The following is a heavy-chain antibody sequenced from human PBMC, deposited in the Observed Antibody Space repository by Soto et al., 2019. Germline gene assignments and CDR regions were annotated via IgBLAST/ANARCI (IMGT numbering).Heavy chain of an antibody. CDR1: GGTFSSYA. CDR2: IIPIFGTA. J-gene: IGHJ5*02. Sequence: QVQLVQSGAEVKKPGSSVKVSCKASGGTFSSYAISWVRQAPGQGLEWMGGIIPIFGTANYAQKFQGRVTITADESTSTAYMELSSRRSEDTAVYYCAREAGRCSGGSFYSDWFDPWGQGTLVTVSS. V-gene: IGHV1-69*01. CDR3: AREAGRCSGGSFYSDWFDP. D-gene: IGHD2-15*01.